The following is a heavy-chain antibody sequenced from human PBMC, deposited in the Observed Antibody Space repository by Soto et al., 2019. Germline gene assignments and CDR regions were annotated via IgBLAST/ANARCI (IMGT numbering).Heavy chain of an antibody. Sequence: QVQLQESGPGLVKPSGTLSLTCAVSGGSISSSNWWIWVRQPPGKGLEWIGEIYHSGSTNYNPSLKSRVTISVDKSKNQFSLKLSSVTAADTAVYYCARDPIYYDSSGYYRSVDYWGQGTLVTVSS. CDR2: IYHSGST. CDR1: GGSISSSNW. D-gene: IGHD3-22*01. V-gene: IGHV4-4*02. J-gene: IGHJ4*02. CDR3: ARDPIYYDSSGYYRSVDY.